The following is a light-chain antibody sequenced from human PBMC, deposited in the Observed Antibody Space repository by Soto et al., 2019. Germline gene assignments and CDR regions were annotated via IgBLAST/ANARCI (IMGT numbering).Light chain of an antibody. CDR3: ATWDGGMTVVV. CDR1: TSNIGSNY. V-gene: IGLV1-47*02. CDR2: ASN. Sequence: QSVLTQPPSASGTPGQRVTISCSGSTSNIGSNYVYWYQQLPGTAPKLLIYASNQRPSGVPDRFSGSKSGTSASLAISGLRSEDEADYYCATWDGGMTVVVFGGGTQLTVL. J-gene: IGLJ2*01.